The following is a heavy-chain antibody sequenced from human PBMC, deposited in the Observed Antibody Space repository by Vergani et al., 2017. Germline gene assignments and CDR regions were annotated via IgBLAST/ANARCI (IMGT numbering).Heavy chain of an antibody. CDR1: GGTFSSYA. D-gene: IGHD2-2*01. Sequence: QVQLVQSGAEVKKPGSSVKVSCKASGGTFSSYAISWVRQAPGQGLEWMGGNIPIFGTANYAQKFQGRVTITADESTSTAYMELSSLRSEDTAVYYCASLGYCSSTSCYHDYWGQGTLVTVSS. J-gene: IGHJ4*02. CDR2: NIPIFGTA. CDR3: ASLGYCSSTSCYHDY. V-gene: IGHV1-69*01.